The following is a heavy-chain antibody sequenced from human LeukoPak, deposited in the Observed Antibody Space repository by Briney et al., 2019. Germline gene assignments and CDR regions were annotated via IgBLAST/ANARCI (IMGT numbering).Heavy chain of an antibody. D-gene: IGHD2-2*03. CDR2: INPNSGGT. CDR1: GYTFTGYY. CDR3: ASGYCSSTSCYAMGY. J-gene: IGHJ4*02. V-gene: IGHV1-2*02. Sequence: ASVKVSCKASGYTFTGYYMHWVRQAPGQGLEWMGWINPNSGGTNYAQKFQGRVTMTRDTSISTAYMELSRLRSDDTAVYYCASGYCSSTSCYAMGYWGQGTLVTVSS.